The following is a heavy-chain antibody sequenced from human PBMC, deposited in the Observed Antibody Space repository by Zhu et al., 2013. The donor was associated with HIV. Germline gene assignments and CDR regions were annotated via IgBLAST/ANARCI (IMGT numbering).Heavy chain of an antibody. CDR3: ARGGTRGYSYGLEY. CDR2: IIPIFGTA. Sequence: QVQLVQSGAEVKKPGSSVKVSCKASGGTFSSYAISWVRQAPGQGLEWMGGIIPIFGTANYAQKFQGRVTMTRDTSITTAYMELSSLRSDDTALYYCARGGTRGYSYGLEYWGQGTLVTVSS. D-gene: IGHD5-18*01. V-gene: IGHV1-69*06. J-gene: IGHJ4*02. CDR1: GGTFSSYA.